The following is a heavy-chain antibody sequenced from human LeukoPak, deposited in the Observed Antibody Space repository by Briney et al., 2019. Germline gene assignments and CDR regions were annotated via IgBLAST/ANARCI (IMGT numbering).Heavy chain of an antibody. Sequence: PGGSQRLSCSASGFTFTNYGMSWVRQAPGKGLEWVSGLGGSGDGQFYADSVEGRFTISRDISKNMWYLQMDSLRAEDTAVYYCAKGCRWPSGLSSWFDPRGQGTLVAVSS. CDR2: LGGSGDGQ. D-gene: IGHD4-23*01. J-gene: IGHJ5*02. CDR1: GFTFTNYG. CDR3: AKGCRWPSGLSSWFDP. V-gene: IGHV3-23*01.